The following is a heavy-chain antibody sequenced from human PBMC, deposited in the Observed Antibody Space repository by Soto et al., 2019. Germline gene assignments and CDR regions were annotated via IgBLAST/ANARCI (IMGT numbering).Heavy chain of an antibody. CDR2: IIPIFRSS. Sequence: KVSCKASGGTVTDYAFSWVRQAPGQGLEWMGGIIPIFRSSNFAQKFQGRLTIFADASAGTAYMELSSLRSDDTAIYYCAKDVGFQQHLFVFDLWGQGTLVTVYS. D-gene: IGHD3-10*02. V-gene: IGHV1-69*01. CDR1: GGTVTDYA. J-gene: IGHJ4*02. CDR3: AKDVGFQQHLFVFDL.